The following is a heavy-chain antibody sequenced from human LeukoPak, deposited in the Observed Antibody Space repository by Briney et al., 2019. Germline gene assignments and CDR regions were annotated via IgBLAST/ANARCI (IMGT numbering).Heavy chain of an antibody. CDR3: ARSDCGSDGCELLNY. J-gene: IGHJ4*02. Sequence: GGSLRLSCAASGFTFSSYSMNWVRQAPGKGLEWVAVISYDGSNKYYADSVKGRFTISRDNSKNTLSLQMSNLRAEDTATYYCARSDCGSDGCELLNYWGQGILVTVSS. CDR2: ISYDGSNK. CDR1: GFTFSSYS. V-gene: IGHV3-30*03. D-gene: IGHD2-21*01.